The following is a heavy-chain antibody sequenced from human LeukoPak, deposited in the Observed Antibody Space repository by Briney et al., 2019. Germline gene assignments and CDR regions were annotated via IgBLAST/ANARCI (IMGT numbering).Heavy chain of an antibody. D-gene: IGHD2-15*01. CDR2: IYYSGST. Sequence: SQTLSLTCSVSGGSVSSGDYYWSWIRQPPGKGLEWIGYIYYSGSTYYNPSLKSRVTISVDTSKNQFSLKLSSVTAADTAVYYCARIVVVVAATRDFHGMDVWGQGTTVTVSS. CDR1: GGSVSSGDYY. CDR3: ARIVVVVAATRDFHGMDV. J-gene: IGHJ6*02. V-gene: IGHV4-30-4*01.